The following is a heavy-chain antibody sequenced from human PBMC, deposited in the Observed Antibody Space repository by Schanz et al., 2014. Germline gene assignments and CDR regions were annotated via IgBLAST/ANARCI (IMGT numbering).Heavy chain of an antibody. CDR2: ISSDGSKK. D-gene: IGHD6-6*01. J-gene: IGHJ4*02. V-gene: IGHV3-30*03. Sequence: QVQLVESGGGVVQPERSLRLSCAASGFNFANHAIHWVRQGQGNGLQWVAVISSDGSKKLYADSVKARFTISRDNSKNSVSLQMDSLRPEDTAVYYCVPMSIAAHWGQGTLXTVSS. CDR3: VPMSIAAH. CDR1: GFNFANHA.